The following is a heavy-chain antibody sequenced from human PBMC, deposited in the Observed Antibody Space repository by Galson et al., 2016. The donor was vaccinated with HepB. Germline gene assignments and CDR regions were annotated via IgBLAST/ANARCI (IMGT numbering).Heavy chain of an antibody. CDR2: INHSGST. CDR1: GGSFSAYY. J-gene: IGHJ4*02. CDR3: ARTTYGSGSPVDY. Sequence: ETLSLTCAVYGGSFSAYYWSWIRQPPGKGLEWIGKINHSGSTNYNPSLKSRVTISVDTSKKQFSLRLSSVTAADTAVYYCARTTYGSGSPVDYWGQGTLVTVSS. V-gene: IGHV4-34*01. D-gene: IGHD3-10*01.